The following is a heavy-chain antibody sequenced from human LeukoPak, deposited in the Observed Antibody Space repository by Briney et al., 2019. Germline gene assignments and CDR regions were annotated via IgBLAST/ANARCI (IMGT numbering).Heavy chain of an antibody. CDR2: ISAYNGNT. CDR3: ARDPSLYGSGSYRDDY. D-gene: IGHD3-10*01. CDR1: GYTFASYV. J-gene: IGHJ4*02. V-gene: IGHV1-18*01. Sequence: ASVKVSCKASGYTFASYVISWVRQAPGQGLEWMGWISAYNGNTNYAQKLQGRVTMTTDTSTSTAYMELRSLRSDDTAVYYCARDPSLYGSGSYRDDYWGQGTLVTVSS.